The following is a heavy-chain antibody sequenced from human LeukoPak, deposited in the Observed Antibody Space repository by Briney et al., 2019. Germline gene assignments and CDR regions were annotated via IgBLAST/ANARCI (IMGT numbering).Heavy chain of an antibody. Sequence: PGGSLRLSCAASGFTFSSYGMHWVRQAPGKGLEWVAFIRYDGSNKYYADSVKGRFTISRDNSKNTLYLQMNSLRAEDTAVYYCARSPVTPHQLFDYWGQGTLVTVSS. CDR2: IRYDGSNK. J-gene: IGHJ4*02. CDR3: ARSPVTPHQLFDY. CDR1: GFTFSSYG. V-gene: IGHV3-30*02. D-gene: IGHD4-11*01.